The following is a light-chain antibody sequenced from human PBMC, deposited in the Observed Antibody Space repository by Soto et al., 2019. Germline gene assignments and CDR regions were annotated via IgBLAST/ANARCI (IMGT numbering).Light chain of an antibody. J-gene: IGLJ1*01. CDR2: KDT. CDR1: ALTKQY. V-gene: IGLV3-25*02. CDR3: QSANSSSVYPV. Sequence: SYELTQSPSVSVSPGQTARLTCSGDALTKQYAHWYQQRPGQAPILVIYKDTERPSGIPERFSGSTSGTTVTLTINAVQAEDEADYYCQSANSSSVYPVFGAGAKVTVL.